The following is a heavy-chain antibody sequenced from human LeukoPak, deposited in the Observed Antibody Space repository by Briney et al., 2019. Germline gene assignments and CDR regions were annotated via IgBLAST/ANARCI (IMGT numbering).Heavy chain of an antibody. CDR2: ISGSGGTT. Sequence: GGSLRLSCAASGFSFSSYAMSWVRQAPGKGLEWVSAISGSGGTTYYADSVKGRFTISRDNSKNSLYLQMNSLRAEDTAEYYCARVGYIDEGIDYWGQGTLVTVSS. CDR3: ARVGYIDEGIDY. V-gene: IGHV3-23*01. D-gene: IGHD5-24*01. CDR1: GFSFSSYA. J-gene: IGHJ4*02.